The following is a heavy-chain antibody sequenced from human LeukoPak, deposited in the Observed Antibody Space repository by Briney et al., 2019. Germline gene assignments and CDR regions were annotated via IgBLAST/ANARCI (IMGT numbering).Heavy chain of an antibody. CDR2: INSDGSST. CDR1: GFTFSNAW. CDR3: ARDYYYYMDV. Sequence: GGSLRLSCAASGFTFSNAWMSWVRQAPGKGLVWVSRINSDGSSTSYADSVKGRFTISRDNAKNTLYLKMNSLRAEDTAVYYCARDYYYYMDVWGKGTTVTVSS. V-gene: IGHV3-74*01. J-gene: IGHJ6*03.